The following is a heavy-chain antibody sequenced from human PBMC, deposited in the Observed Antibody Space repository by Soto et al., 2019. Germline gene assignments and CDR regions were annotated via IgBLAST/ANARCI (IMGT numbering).Heavy chain of an antibody. Sequence: QVQLQESGPGLVKPSQTLSLPCTVSGGSISSGGYYCSWIRQHPVKGLEWIGYIYYRVSTYYNLSLKCRVTISVETSKNQFSQKLSSVTAADTAVYYCATRPGGAFDIWGQGTMVTVSS. CDR3: ATRPGGAFDI. D-gene: IGHD1-26*01. CDR2: IYYRVST. J-gene: IGHJ3*02. V-gene: IGHV4-31*03. CDR1: GGSISSGGYY.